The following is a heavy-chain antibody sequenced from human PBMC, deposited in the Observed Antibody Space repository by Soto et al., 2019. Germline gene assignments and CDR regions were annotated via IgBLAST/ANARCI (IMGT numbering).Heavy chain of an antibody. V-gene: IGHV1-69*12. CDR3: ATPTVVTTGNYYSGMDV. Sequence: QVQLVQSGAEVKKPGSSVKVSCKASGGTFSSYAISWVRQAPGQGLEWMGGLIPIFGTADYAQKFQCRVTITADESTSTAYMELSSLRSDDTAVYYCATPTVVTTGNYYSGMDVWGQGTTVTVSS. D-gene: IGHD4-4*01. CDR1: GGTFSSYA. J-gene: IGHJ6*02. CDR2: LIPIFGTA.